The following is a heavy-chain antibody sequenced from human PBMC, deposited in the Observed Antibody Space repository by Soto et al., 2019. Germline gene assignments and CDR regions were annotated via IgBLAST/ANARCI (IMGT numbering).Heavy chain of an antibody. CDR3: AKVTWVYDQYDFDS. CDR2: VHYSENS. V-gene: IGHV4-59*01. J-gene: IGHJ4*02. CDR1: GVSISDSY. D-gene: IGHD5-12*01. Sequence: SETLSLTCTVSGVSISDSYWSWIRQPPGKGLEWIGYVHYSENSNYNPSLKSRVTISLDTAKKQFSLNLSSVTAADTAVYYCAKVTWVYDQYDFDSWGQGSLVTVSS.